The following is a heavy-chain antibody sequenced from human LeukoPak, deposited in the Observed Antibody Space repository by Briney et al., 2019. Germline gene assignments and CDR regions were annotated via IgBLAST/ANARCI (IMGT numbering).Heavy chain of an antibody. V-gene: IGHV1-69*13. D-gene: IGHD2-2*01. J-gene: IGHJ4*02. CDR2: IIPIFGTA. CDR3: ARGFAGGYCSSTSCYYFDY. Sequence: ASVKVSCKASGGTFSSYAISWVRQAPGQGLEWMGGIIPIFGTANYAQKFQGRVTITADESTSTAYMELSSLRSEDTAVYYCARGFAGGYCSSTSCYYFDYWGQGTLVTVSS. CDR1: GGTFSSYA.